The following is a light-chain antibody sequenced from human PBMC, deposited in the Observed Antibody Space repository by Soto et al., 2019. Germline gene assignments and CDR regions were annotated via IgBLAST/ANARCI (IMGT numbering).Light chain of an antibody. V-gene: IGKV1-33*01. CDR1: QDISNY. CDR3: QQYDKLPFS. J-gene: IGKJ4*01. CDR2: HAS. Sequence: DIQMSQSPSSLSASVGDRVTITCQASQDISNYLNWYQHKPGKPPKLLIYHASNLETGVPSRFSGSKSGTAFTFTITSLQPEDIATDYCQQYDKLPFSFGGGTKVEIK.